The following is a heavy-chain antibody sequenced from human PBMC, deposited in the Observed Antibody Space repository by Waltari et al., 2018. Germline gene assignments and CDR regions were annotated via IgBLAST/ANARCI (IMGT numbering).Heavy chain of an antibody. CDR3: ARVGVVTGDY. CDR2: INIDGSST. V-gene: IGHV3-74*01. CDR1: GFTFSSYW. Sequence: EVQLVESGGGLVQPGGSLRLSCAASGFTFSSYWMHWVRQAPGKGLGWVSRINIDGSSTSYADSVKGRFTISRDNAKNTLYLQMNSLRAEDTAVYYCARVGVVTGDYWGQGTLVTVSS. D-gene: IGHD2-21*02. J-gene: IGHJ4*02.